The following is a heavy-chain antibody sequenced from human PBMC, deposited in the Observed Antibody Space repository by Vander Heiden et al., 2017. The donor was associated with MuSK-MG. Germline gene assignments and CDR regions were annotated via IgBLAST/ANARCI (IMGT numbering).Heavy chain of an antibody. J-gene: IGHJ4*02. CDR3: ARDVGD. Sequence: QVQLQESGPGLVKPSETLSLTCAVSGYSISSGYYWGWIRQPPGKGLEWIGSIYHSGSTYYNPSLKSRVTISVDTSKNQFSLKLSSVTDADTAVYYCARDVGDWGQGTLVTVSS. CDR2: IYHSGST. V-gene: IGHV4-38-2*02. D-gene: IGHD3-16*01. CDR1: GYSISSGYY.